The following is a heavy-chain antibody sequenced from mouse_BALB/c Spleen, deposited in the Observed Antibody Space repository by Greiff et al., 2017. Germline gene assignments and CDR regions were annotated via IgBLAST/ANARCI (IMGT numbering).Heavy chain of an antibody. CDR2: IWSGGST. CDR1: GFSLTSYG. J-gene: IGHJ4*01. D-gene: IGHD3-1*01. V-gene: IGHV2-2*02. Sequence: QVQLQQSGPGLVQPSQSLSITCTVSGFSLTSYGVHWVRQSPGKGLGWLGVIWSGGSTDYNAAFISRLSISKDNSTSQVFFKMNSLQPNDTAIYYCAGTLYGLYAMDYWGQGTSVTVSS. CDR3: AGTLYGLYAMDY.